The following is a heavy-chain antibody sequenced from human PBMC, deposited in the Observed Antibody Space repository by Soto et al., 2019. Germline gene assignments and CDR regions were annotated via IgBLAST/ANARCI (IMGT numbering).Heavy chain of an antibody. CDR3: ARDGEVGSGYDSYYYGMAV. CDR2: IIPIFGTA. CDR1: GGTFSSYA. D-gene: IGHD5-12*01. Sequence: QVQLVQSGAEVKKPGSSVKVSCKASGGTFSSYAISWVRQAPGQGLEWMGGIIPIFGTANYAQKFQGRVTITADESTSTAYMELSSLRSEDTAVYYCARDGEVGSGYDSYYYGMAVWGQGTTVTVSS. V-gene: IGHV1-69*12. J-gene: IGHJ6*02.